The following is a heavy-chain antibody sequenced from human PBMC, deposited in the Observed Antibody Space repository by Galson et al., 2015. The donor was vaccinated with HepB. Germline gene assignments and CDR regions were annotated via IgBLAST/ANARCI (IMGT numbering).Heavy chain of an antibody. Sequence: GLEWLGRTYFRSKWRIDYAMSVKSRITISADTSDNQFSLLLRSVTPEDTAVYYCAYGSDVWGPGTTVIVSS. CDR3: AYGSDV. CDR2: TYFRSKWRI. V-gene: IGHV6-1*01. J-gene: IGHJ6*02.